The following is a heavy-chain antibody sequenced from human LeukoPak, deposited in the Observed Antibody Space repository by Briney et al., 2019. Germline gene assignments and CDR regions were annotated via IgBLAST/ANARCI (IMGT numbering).Heavy chain of an antibody. J-gene: IGHJ5*02. D-gene: IGHD2-21*02. CDR1: GYTFTSYD. CDR2: MNPNSGNT. Sequence: ASVKVSCKASGYTFTSYDINWVRQATGQGLKWMGWMNPNSGNTGYAQKFQGRVTITRNTSISTAYMELSSLRSEDTAVYYCARGSLAYCGGDCYFDWFDPWGQGTLVTVSS. V-gene: IGHV1-8*03. CDR3: ARGSLAYCGGDCYFDWFDP.